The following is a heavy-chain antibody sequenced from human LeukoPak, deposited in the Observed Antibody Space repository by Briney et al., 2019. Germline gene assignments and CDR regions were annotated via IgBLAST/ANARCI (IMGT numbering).Heavy chain of an antibody. CDR3: ARAQNSYDFWSGWVAPHPYGMDV. CDR1: GGTFSSYA. V-gene: IGHV1-69*01. Sequence: SVKVSCKASGGTFSSYAISWVRQAPGQGLEWMGGIIPIFGTANYAQKFQGRVTITADESTSTAYMELSSLRSEDTAVYYCARAQNSYDFWSGWVAPHPYGMDVWGQGTTVTVSS. D-gene: IGHD3-3*01. J-gene: IGHJ6*02. CDR2: IIPIFGTA.